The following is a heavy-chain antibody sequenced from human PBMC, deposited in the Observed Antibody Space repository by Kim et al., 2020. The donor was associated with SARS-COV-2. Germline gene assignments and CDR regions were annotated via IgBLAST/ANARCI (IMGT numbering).Heavy chain of an antibody. Sequence: NHSGSTNYHPSLKSRVTISVDTSKNQFSLKLSSVTAADTAVYYCARGLGYWGQGTLVTVSS. J-gene: IGHJ4*02. CDR2: NHSGST. CDR3: ARGLGY. D-gene: IGHD3-10*01. V-gene: IGHV4-34*01.